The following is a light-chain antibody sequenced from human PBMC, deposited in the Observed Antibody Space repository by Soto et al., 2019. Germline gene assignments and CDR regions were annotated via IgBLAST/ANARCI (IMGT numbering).Light chain of an antibody. Sequence: EIVLAQSPATLSLPPGERATLSCRASQAISTFLAWYQQRPGQTPRLLIYDASNWAYGIPARFSGNGSGTDFTHTIVGLEPEDYAIYYGQQRAGGPPFRFGEGIKLEV. CDR1: QAISTF. CDR2: DAS. V-gene: IGKV3-11*01. J-gene: IGKJ2*03. CDR3: QQRAGGPPFR.